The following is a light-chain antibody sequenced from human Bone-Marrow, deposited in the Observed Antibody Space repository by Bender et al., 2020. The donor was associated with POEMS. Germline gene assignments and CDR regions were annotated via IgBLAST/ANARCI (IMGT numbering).Light chain of an antibody. CDR1: SSDVGSYNL. J-gene: IGLJ3*02. Sequence: QSALTQPASVSGSPGQSITISCTGTSSDVGSYNLVSWYQQYPGKAPKLIIYEVTKRPSGVSNRFSGSKSGSTASLTISGLQAEDEDDYYCCSYAGSNTWVFGGGTKLTVL. CDR2: EVT. CDR3: CSYAGSNTWV. V-gene: IGLV2-23*02.